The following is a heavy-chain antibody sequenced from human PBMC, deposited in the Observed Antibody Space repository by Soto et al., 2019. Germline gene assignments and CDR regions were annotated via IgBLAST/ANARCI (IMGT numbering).Heavy chain of an antibody. J-gene: IGHJ4*01. CDR2: ISHNDEPKI. CDR1: GFSFKNYA. V-gene: IGHV3-30-3*01. CDR3: ARGVRAETYYNAFDY. D-gene: IGHD3-10*01. Sequence: QVQLVESGGGVVQPGSSLRLSCAASGFSFKNYAFHWVRQAPGKGLEWVALISHNDEPKIFYADSVQGRFIISRDNFKNTVYLQMNSLRDEDTAVYHCARGVRAETYYNAFDYWGQGTQVNVSS.